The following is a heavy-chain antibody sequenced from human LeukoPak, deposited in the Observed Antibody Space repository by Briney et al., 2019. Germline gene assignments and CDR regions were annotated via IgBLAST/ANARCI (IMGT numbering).Heavy chain of an antibody. CDR2: ISTTSRTI. V-gene: IGHV3-48*01. CDR1: GFTLSSYS. CDR3: ARAGHADPFDY. Sequence: GGSLRLSCAASGFTLSSYSMNWVRQAPGKGLEWVSYISTTSRTIHYADSMKGRFTISRDNAKNSLYLQMNSLRAEDTAVYYCARAGHADPFDYWGQGALVTVSS. D-gene: IGHD2-8*01. J-gene: IGHJ4*02.